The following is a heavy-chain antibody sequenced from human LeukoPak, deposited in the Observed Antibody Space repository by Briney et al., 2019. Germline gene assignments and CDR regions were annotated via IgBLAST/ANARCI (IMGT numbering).Heavy chain of an antibody. J-gene: IGHJ3*02. CDR2: ISSRGTIT. CDR3: ARTAYYYDSSGYDDAFDI. V-gene: IGHV3-11*01. D-gene: IGHD3-22*01. Sequence: GGSLRLSCVASGFTFSDYYMSWIRQAPGKGLEWVSHISSRGTITYYADSVKGRFTISRDNAKNSLCLQMNGLRAEDTAVYYCARTAYYYDSSGYDDAFDIWGQGTMVTVSS. CDR1: GFTFSDYY.